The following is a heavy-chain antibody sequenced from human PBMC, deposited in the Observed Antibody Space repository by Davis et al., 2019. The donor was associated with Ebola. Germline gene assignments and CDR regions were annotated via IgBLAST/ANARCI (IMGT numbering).Heavy chain of an antibody. CDR3: AREIAPNWFDP. D-gene: IGHD2/OR15-2a*01. Sequence: AASVQVSCKASGYTFTSYTISWVRQAPGQGLEWMGWISAYNGNTNYAQKLQGRVTMTTDTSTSTAYMELRSLRSDDTAVYYCAREIAPNWFDPWGQGTLVTVSS. V-gene: IGHV1-18*01. CDR1: GYTFTSYT. CDR2: ISAYNGNT. J-gene: IGHJ5*02.